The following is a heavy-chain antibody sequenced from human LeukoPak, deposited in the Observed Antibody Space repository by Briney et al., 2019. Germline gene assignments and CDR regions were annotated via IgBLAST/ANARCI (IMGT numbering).Heavy chain of an antibody. D-gene: IGHD2-15*01. CDR3: ARAGYCSSGTCYNFDY. Sequence: NPSETLSLTCIVSGGSISSSSYYWGWIRQPPGKGLEWIGSIYHSGSTNYNPSLKSRVTISLDMSKNQFSLNLTSVTAADTAVYYCARAGYCSSGTCYNFDYWGQGTLVTVSS. CDR2: IYHSGST. J-gene: IGHJ4*02. CDR1: GGSISSSSYY. V-gene: IGHV4-39*07.